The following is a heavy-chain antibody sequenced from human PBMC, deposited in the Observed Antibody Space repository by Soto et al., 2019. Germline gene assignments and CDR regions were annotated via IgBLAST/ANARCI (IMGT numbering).Heavy chain of an antibody. V-gene: IGHV1-2*04. Sequence: ASVKVSCKASGYTFTGYYMHWVRQAPGQGLEWMGWINPNSGGTNYAQKFQGWVTMTRDTSISTAYMELSRLRSDDTAVYYCARGNIVVVVAATLAGGSIDYWGQGTLGTVSS. D-gene: IGHD2-15*01. CDR3: ARGNIVVVVAATLAGGSIDY. CDR2: INPNSGGT. J-gene: IGHJ4*02. CDR1: GYTFTGYY.